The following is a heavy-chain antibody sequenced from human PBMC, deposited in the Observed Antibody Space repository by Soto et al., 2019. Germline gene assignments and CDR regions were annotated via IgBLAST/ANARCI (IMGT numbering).Heavy chain of an antibody. V-gene: IGHV3-33*01. D-gene: IGHD3-22*01. CDR3: ARAGRYYDSSADNWFDP. CDR1: GFTFSSYG. J-gene: IGHJ5*02. Sequence: PVGSLRLSCAASGFTFSSYGMHWVRQAPGKGLEWVAVIWYDGSKKYYADSVKGRFTISRDNSKNTLYLQMNSLRAEDTAVYYCARAGRYYDSSADNWFDPWGQGTLVTVSS. CDR2: IWYDGSKK.